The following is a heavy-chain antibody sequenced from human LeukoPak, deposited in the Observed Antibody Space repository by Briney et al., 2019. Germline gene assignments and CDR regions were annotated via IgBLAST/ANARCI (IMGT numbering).Heavy chain of an antibody. CDR1: GGSISSSSYY. D-gene: IGHD3-3*01. CDR3: ARDRQWSPVDY. CDR2: IYYSGST. Sequence: SETLSLTCTVSGGSISSSSYYWGWIRQPPGKGLEWIGSIYYSGSTYYNPSLKSRVTISVDTSKNQFSLKLSSVTAADTAVYYCARDRQWSPVDYWGQGTLVTVSS. V-gene: IGHV4-39*07. J-gene: IGHJ4*02.